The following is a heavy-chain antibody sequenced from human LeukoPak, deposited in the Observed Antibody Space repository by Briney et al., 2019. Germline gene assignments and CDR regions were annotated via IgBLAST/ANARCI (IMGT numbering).Heavy chain of an antibody. CDR3: AKDQRAVGVDQ. Sequence: GRSLRLSCAASGFTFSSCGMHWVRQAPGKGLEWVAFIRYDGSNKNYADSVKGRFTISRDNSKNTLYLQMSSLRVEDTAVYYCAKDQRAVGVDQWGQGTLVTVSS. CDR1: GFTFSSCG. V-gene: IGHV3-30*02. J-gene: IGHJ4*02. D-gene: IGHD1-26*01. CDR2: IRYDGSNK.